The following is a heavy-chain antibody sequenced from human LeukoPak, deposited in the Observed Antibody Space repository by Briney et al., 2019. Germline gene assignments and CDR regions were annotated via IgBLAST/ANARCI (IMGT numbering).Heavy chain of an antibody. CDR2: ISAYNGNT. D-gene: IGHD2-2*01. CDR3: ARRLPSAEYFDY. CDR1: GYTFTSYG. Sequence: GASVKVSCKASGYTFTSYGISWVRQAPGQGLEWMGWISAYNGNTNYAQKLQGRVTMTTDTSTNTAYMELNALRSEDTAVYYCARRLPSAEYFDYWGQGTLVTVSS. V-gene: IGHV1-18*01. J-gene: IGHJ4*02.